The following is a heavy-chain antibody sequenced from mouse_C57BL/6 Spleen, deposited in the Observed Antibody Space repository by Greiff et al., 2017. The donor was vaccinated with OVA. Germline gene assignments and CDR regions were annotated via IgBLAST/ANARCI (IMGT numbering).Heavy chain of an antibody. CDR2: ISDGGSYT. Sequence: EVQLVESGGGLVKPGGSLKLSCAASGFTFSSYAMSWVRQTPEKRLEWVATISDGGSYTYYPDNVKGRFTISRDNAKNTLYLQMSHLKTEDTAMDYGARDWDGYSWFAYWGQGTLVTVSA. CDR1: GFTFSSYA. J-gene: IGHJ3*01. D-gene: IGHD2-3*01. CDR3: ARDWDGYSWFAY. V-gene: IGHV5-4*01.